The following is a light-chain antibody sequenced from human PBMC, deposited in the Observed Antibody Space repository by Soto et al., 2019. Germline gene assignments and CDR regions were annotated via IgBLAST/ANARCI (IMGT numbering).Light chain of an antibody. CDR3: HQYASYPQT. Sequence: EIVLTQSPDTLSLSPGERATLSCRASQSVAKNYLAWYQQEPGQAPRLLIYGPSSRATGIPDRFSGSGSGTDFTLTISSLEPEDFAVYYCHQYASYPQTFGQGTKVEIK. V-gene: IGKV3-20*01. CDR2: GPS. CDR1: QSVAKNY. J-gene: IGKJ1*01.